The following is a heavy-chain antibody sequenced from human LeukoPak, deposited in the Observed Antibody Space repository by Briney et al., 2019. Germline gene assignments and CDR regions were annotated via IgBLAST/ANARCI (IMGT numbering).Heavy chain of an antibody. CDR2: FDPEDGET. CDR1: GYTLTELS. J-gene: IGHJ4*02. D-gene: IGHD6-19*01. Sequence: EASVKVSCKVSGYTLTELSMHWVRQAPGKGLEWMGGFDPEDGETIYAQKFQGRVTMAEDTSTDTAYMELSSLRSEDTAAYYCATTLQSPSGWDYWGQGTLVTVSS. CDR3: ATTLQSPSGWDY. V-gene: IGHV1-24*01.